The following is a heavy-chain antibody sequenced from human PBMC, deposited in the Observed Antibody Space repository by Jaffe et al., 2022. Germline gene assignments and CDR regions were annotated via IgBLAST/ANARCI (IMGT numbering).Heavy chain of an antibody. CDR2: ISSSSSYI. J-gene: IGHJ3*02. D-gene: IGHD4-17*01. CDR3: ARDVDYGDAFDI. Sequence: EVQLVESGGGLVKPGGSLRLSCAASGFTFSSYSMNWVRQAPGKGLEWVSSISSSSSYIYYADSVKGRFTISRDNAKNSLYLQMNSLRAEDTAVYYCARDVDYGDAFDIWGQGTMVTVSS. V-gene: IGHV3-21*01. CDR1: GFTFSSYS.